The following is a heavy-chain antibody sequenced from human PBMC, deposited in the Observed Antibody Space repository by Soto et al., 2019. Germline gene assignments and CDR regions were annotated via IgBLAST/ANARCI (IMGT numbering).Heavy chain of an antibody. CDR2: INHSGST. CDR3: ATHCSGGSCGPYYYYYMDV. D-gene: IGHD2-15*01. CDR1: GDSINSDNYY. J-gene: IGHJ6*03. Sequence: SVTLSLTCSVSGDSINSDNYYWGWIRQPPGKGLEWIGSINHSGSTNYNPSLKSRVTISVDTSKNQFSLKLSSVTAADTAVYYCATHCSGGSCGPYYYYYMDVWGKGTTVNVSS. V-gene: IGHV4-39*07.